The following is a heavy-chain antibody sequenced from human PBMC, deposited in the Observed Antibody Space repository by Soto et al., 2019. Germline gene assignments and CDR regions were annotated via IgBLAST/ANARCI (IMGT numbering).Heavy chain of an antibody. V-gene: IGHV4-61*01. CDR3: ARKLLRYFDWLPGVGYFDY. J-gene: IGHJ4*02. Sequence: SETLSLTCTVSGGSVSSGSYYWSWIRQPPGKGLEWIGHIYYSGSTNYNPSLKSRVTISVDTSKTQFSLKLSSVTAADTAVYYCARKLLRYFDWLPGVGYFDYWGQGTLVTVSS. CDR2: IYYSGST. D-gene: IGHD3-9*01. CDR1: GGSVSSGSYY.